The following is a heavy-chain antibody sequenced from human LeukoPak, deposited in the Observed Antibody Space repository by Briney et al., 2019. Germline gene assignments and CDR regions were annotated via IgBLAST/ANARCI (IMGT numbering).Heavy chain of an antibody. CDR2: VYYNGNA. J-gene: IGHJ4*02. V-gene: IGHV4-59*01. Sequence: SETLSLTCTVAGGSISSYYGSWIRQPPGKGLEWIGYVYYNGNANYNPSLKGRVTISVDTSKKQFSLKLSSVTAADTAVYYCARDYPMSYWGQGTLVTVSS. CDR1: GGSISSYY. CDR3: ARDYPMSY.